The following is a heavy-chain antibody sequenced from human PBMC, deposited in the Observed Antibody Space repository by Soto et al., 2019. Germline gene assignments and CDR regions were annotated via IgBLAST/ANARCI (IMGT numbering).Heavy chain of an antibody. Sequence: GGSLRLSCAVSGFTFSNHAMSWVRPAPGKGLEWVSAISTAVGATYYADSVKGRFTISRDDSNNTLFLQMNSLRAEDTAVYYCAKDRTAAAPNFDYWGQGTLVTVSS. V-gene: IGHV3-23*01. CDR1: GFTFSNHA. CDR2: ISTAVGAT. D-gene: IGHD6-13*01. J-gene: IGHJ4*02. CDR3: AKDRTAAAPNFDY.